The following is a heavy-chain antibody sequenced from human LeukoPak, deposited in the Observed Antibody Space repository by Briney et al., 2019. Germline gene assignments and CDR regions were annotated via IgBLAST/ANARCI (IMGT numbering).Heavy chain of an antibody. CDR2: ISSSSSYI. Sequence: GGSLRLSCAACGFTFSSYSMNWVRQAPGKGLEWVSSISSSSSYIYYADSVKGRFTISRDNAKNSLYLQMNSLRAEDTAVYYCARRSGWHDAFDIWGQGTMVTVSS. CDR3: ARRSGWHDAFDI. CDR1: GFTFSSYS. D-gene: IGHD5-24*01. V-gene: IGHV3-21*01. J-gene: IGHJ3*02.